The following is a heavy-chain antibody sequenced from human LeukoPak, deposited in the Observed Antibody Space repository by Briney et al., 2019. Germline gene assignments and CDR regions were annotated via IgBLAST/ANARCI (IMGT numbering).Heavy chain of an antibody. CDR3: ARVTGYMIEDYFDY. Sequence: SETLSLTCAVSGGSISSYYWSWIRQPPGKGLEWIGYIYYSGSTNYSPSLRSRVTISVDTSKNEFSLKLRSVTAADTAEYYCARVTGYMIEDYFDYWGQGTLVTVSS. CDR2: IYYSGST. V-gene: IGHV4-59*01. D-gene: IGHD3-22*01. J-gene: IGHJ4*02. CDR1: GGSISSYY.